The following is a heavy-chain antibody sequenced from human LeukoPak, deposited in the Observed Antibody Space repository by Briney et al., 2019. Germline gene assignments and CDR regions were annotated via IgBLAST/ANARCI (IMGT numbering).Heavy chain of an antibody. D-gene: IGHD2-2*01. J-gene: IGHJ5*02. CDR1: GYTFTGYY. Sequence: ASVKVSCKDSGYTFTGYYIHWVRQAPGQGLEWMGWINPTSGCTSYAQKFQGRVTMTRHTSISTAYLELSRLRPDDTGLYYCAMFVTSWCSWFVPWVQGRMVAVSS. CDR3: AMFVTSWCSWFVP. CDR2: INPTSGCT. V-gene: IGHV1-2*02.